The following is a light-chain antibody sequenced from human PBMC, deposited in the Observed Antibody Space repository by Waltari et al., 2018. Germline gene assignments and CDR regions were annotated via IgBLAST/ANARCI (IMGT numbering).Light chain of an antibody. CDR2: GNS. V-gene: IGLV1-40*01. Sequence: QSVLTQPPSVSGAPGQRVTISCTGSSSNIGAGYDVHWYQQLPGTAPKLPIYGNSNRPSGVPDRLSGPKSGTSASLAITGLQAEDEADYYCQSYDSSLSGVVFGGGTKLTVL. CDR1: SSNIGAGYD. CDR3: QSYDSSLSGVV. J-gene: IGLJ2*01.